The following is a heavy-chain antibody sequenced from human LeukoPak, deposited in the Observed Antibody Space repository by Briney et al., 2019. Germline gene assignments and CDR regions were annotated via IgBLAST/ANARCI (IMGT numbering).Heavy chain of an antibody. Sequence: GGSLRLSCAASGFSFSSYEMNWVRQAPGMGLEWVSYISSSGSIMYSADSVKGRFTISRDNAKNSLYLQMNSLRAEDTAIYYCSGQYSSSSVVDYWGQGTLVTVSS. CDR2: ISSSGSIM. CDR1: GFSFSSYE. CDR3: SGQYSSSSVVDY. J-gene: IGHJ4*02. D-gene: IGHD6-6*01. V-gene: IGHV3-48*03.